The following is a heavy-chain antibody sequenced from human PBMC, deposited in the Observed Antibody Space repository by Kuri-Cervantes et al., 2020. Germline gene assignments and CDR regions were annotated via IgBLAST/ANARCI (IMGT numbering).Heavy chain of an antibody. J-gene: IGHJ4*02. CDR3: AKGGMIVVVDFDY. D-gene: IGHD3-22*01. V-gene: IGHV3-23*01. CDR2: ISGSGGST. CDR1: GFTFSSYA. Sequence: GESLKISCAASGFTFSSYAMSWVRQAPGKGLEWVSAISGSGGSTYYADSVKGRFTISRDNSKNTLYLQMNSLRAEDTAVYYCAKGGMIVVVDFDYWGQGTLVTVSS.